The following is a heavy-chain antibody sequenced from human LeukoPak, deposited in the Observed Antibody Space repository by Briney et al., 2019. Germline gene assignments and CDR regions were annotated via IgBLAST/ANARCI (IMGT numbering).Heavy chain of an antibody. CDR1: GFTFSSYE. CDR2: ISSSGSTI. Sequence: PGGSLRLSCAASGFTFSSYEMNWVRQAPGKGLEWVSYISSSGSTIYYADSVKGRFTISRDNAKNSLYLQMNSLRAEDTAVYYCARAAYELLRYYYYYMDVWGKGTTVTISS. D-gene: IGHD1-26*01. J-gene: IGHJ6*03. V-gene: IGHV3-48*03. CDR3: ARAAYELLRYYYYYMDV.